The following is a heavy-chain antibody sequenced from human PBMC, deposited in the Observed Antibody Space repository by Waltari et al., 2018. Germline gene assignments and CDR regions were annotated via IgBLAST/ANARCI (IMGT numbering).Heavy chain of an antibody. V-gene: IGHV3-9*01. CDR3: AKRGYTYGYDDAFDV. CDR2: VTWNGGSV. CDR1: GCLFGGYA. D-gene: IGHD5-18*01. Sequence: EAQLVESGGGLVQPGGSRTLSCGASGCLFGGYALHGVRQGPGKGLEWVSSVTWNGGSVGYADSVKGRFFISRDNAANSVYLQMNSLRSEDTALYFCAKRGYTYGYDDAFDVWGLGAMVTVSS. J-gene: IGHJ3*01.